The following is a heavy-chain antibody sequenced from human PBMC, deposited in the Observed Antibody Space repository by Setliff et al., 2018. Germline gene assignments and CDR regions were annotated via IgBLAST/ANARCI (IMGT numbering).Heavy chain of an antibody. CDR3: ASSVLQFLEWFKVPGWDYYYGMDV. J-gene: IGHJ6*02. CDR2: ISSSYTI. D-gene: IGHD3-3*01. Sequence: GGSLRLSCSASGFTFSDYSMNWVRQAPGKGLEWVSYISSSYTIYYADSVKGRFTLSRDNAKNSLYLQMNSLRVEDTAVYFCASSVLQFLEWFKVPGWDYYYGMDVWGQGTTVTVSS. V-gene: IGHV3-48*04. CDR1: GFTFSDYS.